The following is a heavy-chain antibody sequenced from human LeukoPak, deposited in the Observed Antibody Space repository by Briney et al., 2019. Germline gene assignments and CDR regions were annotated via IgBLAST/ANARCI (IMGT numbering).Heavy chain of an antibody. V-gene: IGHV3-33*01. CDR1: GFTFSSYG. J-gene: IGHJ6*02. D-gene: IGHD3-3*01. CDR3: ARVDDFWSGYVYPVYYGMDV. CDR2: IWYDGSNK. Sequence: PGGSLRLSCAASGFTFSSYGMHWVRQAPGKGLEWVAVIWYDGSNKYYADSVKGRSTTSRDNSKNTLYLQMNSLRAEDTAVYYCARVDDFWSGYVYPVYYGMDVWGQGTTVTVSS.